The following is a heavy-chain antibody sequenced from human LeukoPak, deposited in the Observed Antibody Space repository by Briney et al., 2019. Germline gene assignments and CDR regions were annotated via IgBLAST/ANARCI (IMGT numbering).Heavy chain of an antibody. CDR2: ISAYNGNT. CDR3: ARDYYYDSSGLAATYYYYYYMDV. CDR1: GYTFTSYG. V-gene: IGHV1-18*01. Sequence: ASVKDSCKASGYTFTSYGISWVRQAPGQGLEWMGWISAYNGNTNYAQKLQGRVTMTTDTSTSTAYMELRSLRSDDTAVYYCARDYYYDSSGLAATYYYYYYMDVWGKGTTVTVSS. D-gene: IGHD3-22*01. J-gene: IGHJ6*03.